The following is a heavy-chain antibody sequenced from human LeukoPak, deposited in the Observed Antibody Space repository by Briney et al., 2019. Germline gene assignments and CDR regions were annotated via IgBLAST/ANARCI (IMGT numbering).Heavy chain of an antibody. CDR3: AKDRPRLRYFDWLLGY. J-gene: IGHJ4*02. Sequence: GGTLRLSCAASGFTFSSYGMSWVRQAPGKGLEWVSAISGNGDRTYYADSVKGRFTISRDNSKNTLYLQMNSLRAEDTAVYYCAKDRPRLRYFDWLLGYWGQGTLFTVSS. D-gene: IGHD3-9*01. V-gene: IGHV3-23*01. CDR1: GFTFSSYG. CDR2: ISGNGDRT.